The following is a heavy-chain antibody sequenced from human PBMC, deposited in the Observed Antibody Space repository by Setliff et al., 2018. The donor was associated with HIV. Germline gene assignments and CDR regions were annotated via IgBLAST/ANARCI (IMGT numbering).Heavy chain of an antibody. CDR1: GYTFTSYY. CDR2: IYPSDGRT. Sequence: GASVKVSCKASGYTFTSYYMHWVRQAPGQGLEWMGIIYPSDGRTTYAQEFQGRVTMTRDTSTSTVYMELSSLRSEVTAVYYCAREPSGSGNYFYFDYWGQGTLVTVSS. CDR3: AREPSGSGNYFYFDY. D-gene: IGHD1-26*01. J-gene: IGHJ4*02. V-gene: IGHV1-46*01.